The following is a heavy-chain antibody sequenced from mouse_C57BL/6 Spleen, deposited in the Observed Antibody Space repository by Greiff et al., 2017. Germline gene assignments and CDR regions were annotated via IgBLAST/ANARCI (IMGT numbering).Heavy chain of an antibody. Sequence: EVQLVESGGGLVKPGGSLKLSCAASGFTFSSYAMSWVRQTPEKRLEWVATISDGGSYTYYPDNVKGRFTISRDNAKNNLYLQMSHLKSEDTARYYCARDRGLRLGAMDYWGQGTSVTVAS. CDR1: GFTFSSYA. V-gene: IGHV5-4*01. J-gene: IGHJ4*01. CDR2: ISDGGSYT. D-gene: IGHD2-4*01. CDR3: ARDRGLRLGAMDY.